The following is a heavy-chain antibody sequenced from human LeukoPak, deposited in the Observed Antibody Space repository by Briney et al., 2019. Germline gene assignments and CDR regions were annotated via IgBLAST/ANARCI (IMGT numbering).Heavy chain of an antibody. Sequence: ASVKVSCKASGYTFTGYYMHWVRQAPGQGLEWMGWINPNSGDTDYAQKFQGRVTMTRDTSISTAYMELSSLRSDDTAVYYCARARYSTRWQSDFDYWGQGTLVTVSS. CDR2: INPNSGDT. V-gene: IGHV1-2*02. CDR1: GYTFTGYY. CDR3: ARARYSTRWQSDFDY. D-gene: IGHD6-13*01. J-gene: IGHJ4*02.